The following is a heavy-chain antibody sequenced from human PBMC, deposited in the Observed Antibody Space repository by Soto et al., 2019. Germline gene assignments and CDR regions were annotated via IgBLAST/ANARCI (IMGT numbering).Heavy chain of an antibody. J-gene: IGHJ4*02. CDR1: GYTFTNFG. CDR2: ISAYNGNT. D-gene: IGHD2-21*02. Sequence: QVQLVQSGAEVKKPGASVKVSCKASGYTFTNFGISWVRQAPGQGLEWMGWISAYNGNTNYAQNFQGRVTMTTDTSAGTAYMELRSMRSDDTAVDYCARGVTPIDYWGQGTLVTVSS. V-gene: IGHV1-18*01. CDR3: ARGVTPIDY.